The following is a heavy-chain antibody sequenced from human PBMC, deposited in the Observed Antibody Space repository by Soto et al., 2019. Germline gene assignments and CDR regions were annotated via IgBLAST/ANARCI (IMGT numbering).Heavy chain of an antibody. CDR3: ARAIRGVIHYYMDV. Sequence: VSVKVSCKASGYTFTSYDINWVRQATGQGLEWMGWMNPNSGNTGYAQKFQGRVAMTRNTSISTAYMELSSLRSEDTAVYYCARAIRGVIHYYMDVWGKGTTVTVSS. V-gene: IGHV1-8*01. CDR2: MNPNSGNT. CDR1: GYTFTSYD. J-gene: IGHJ6*03. D-gene: IGHD3-10*01.